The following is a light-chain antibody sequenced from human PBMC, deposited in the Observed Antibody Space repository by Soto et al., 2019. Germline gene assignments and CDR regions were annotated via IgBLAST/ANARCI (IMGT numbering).Light chain of an antibody. CDR1: QSVSSSY. V-gene: IGKV3-20*01. CDR2: GAS. CDR3: QQYGSSTRT. Sequence: IVLTQSPGTLSLSPGERATLSCRASQSVSSSYLAWYQQKPGQAPRLLIYGASSRATGIPDRFSGSGSETDFTLTTSTMEPEDFAVDYCQQYGSSTRTFGQGTKVEI. J-gene: IGKJ1*01.